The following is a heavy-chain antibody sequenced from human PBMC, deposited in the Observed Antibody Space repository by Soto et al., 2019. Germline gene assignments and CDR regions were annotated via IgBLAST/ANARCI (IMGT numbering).Heavy chain of an antibody. CDR2: IYYSGST. CDR3: ARHKRRSDNNSWFNWLDP. D-gene: IGHD6-13*01. Sequence: SETLSLTCTVSGGSISSGGYYWSWIRQHPGKGLEWIGNIYYSGSTYYNPSLKSRVTVSVDTSKNQFSLKMTSVTAADTAVYYCARHKRRSDNNSWFNWLDPWGQGTLVTVSS. CDR1: GGSISSGGYY. J-gene: IGHJ5*02. V-gene: IGHV4-39*01.